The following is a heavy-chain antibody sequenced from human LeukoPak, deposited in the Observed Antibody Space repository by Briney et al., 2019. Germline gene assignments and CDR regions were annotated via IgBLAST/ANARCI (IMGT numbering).Heavy chain of an antibody. CDR1: GGSFSGYY. J-gene: IGHJ4*02. V-gene: IGHV4-34*01. CDR3: ARTTTYYDSSGYYNGHDY. CDR2: MNHSGST. Sequence: PSETLSLTCAVYGGSFSGYYWSWIRQPPGKGLEWIGEMNHSGSTNYNPSLKSRVAISEDTSKNQFSLKLRSVTAADTAMYYCARTTTYYDSSGYYNGHDYWGQGTLVTVPS. D-gene: IGHD3-22*01.